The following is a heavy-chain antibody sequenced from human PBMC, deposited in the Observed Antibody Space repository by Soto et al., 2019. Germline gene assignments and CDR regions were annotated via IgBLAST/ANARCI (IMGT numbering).Heavy chain of an antibody. CDR1: GGSISSSSYY. V-gene: IGHV4-39*01. CDR2: IYYSGST. D-gene: IGHD3-10*01. J-gene: IGHJ4*02. CDR3: ARDRRSGSYYGSNFDY. Sequence: SETLSLTCTVSGGSISSSSYYWGWIRQPPGKGLEWIGSIYYSGSTYYNPSLKSRVTISVDTSKNQFSLKLSSVTAADTAVYYCARDRRSGSYYGSNFDYWGQGTLVTV.